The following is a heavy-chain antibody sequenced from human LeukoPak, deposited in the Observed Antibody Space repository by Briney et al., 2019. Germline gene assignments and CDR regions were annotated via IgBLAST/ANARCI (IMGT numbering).Heavy chain of an antibody. CDR1: GYTFSDYY. CDR2: INPNSGGT. Sequence: ASVKVSCKASGYTFSDYYMHWVRQAPGQGLEWMGWINPNSGGTNYAQKFQGRVTMTRDTSISTAYMELSSLRSEDTAVYYCARRRDCSSTSCYGGYNWFDPWGQGTLVTVSS. V-gene: IGHV1-2*02. D-gene: IGHD2-2*01. J-gene: IGHJ5*02. CDR3: ARRRDCSSTSCYGGYNWFDP.